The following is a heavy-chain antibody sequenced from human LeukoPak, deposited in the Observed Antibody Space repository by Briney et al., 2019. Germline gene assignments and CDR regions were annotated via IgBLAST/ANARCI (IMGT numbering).Heavy chain of an antibody. J-gene: IGHJ4*02. CDR2: ISCRGGST. D-gene: IGHD6-19*01. Sequence: PGESLRLSCAASGFIFSNYAMNWVRQAPGKGLEWVAVISCRGGSTYFPDSVKSRLTISRDDSKNMVFLQMNSLRVEDTAIYYCAKSSTRDAPLGCFDYWGQGALVTVSS. V-gene: IGHV3-23*01. CDR3: AKSSTRDAPLGCFDY. CDR1: GFIFSNYA.